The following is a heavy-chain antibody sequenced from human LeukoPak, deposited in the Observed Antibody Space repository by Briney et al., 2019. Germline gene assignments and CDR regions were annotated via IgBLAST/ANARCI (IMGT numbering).Heavy chain of an antibody. J-gene: IGHJ4*02. CDR1: GGSISSSSYY. CDR3: ASSYCSSTTCYYPCDY. Sequence: SETLSLTCTVSGGSISSSSYYWGWIRPPPGKGLEWIASIYYSGSTYYNPSLKSRVTISVDTAKNQYSLKLSTVTAADTAVYFCASSYCSSTTCYYPCDYWGQGTLVTVSS. D-gene: IGHD2-2*01. V-gene: IGHV4-39*01. CDR2: IYYSGST.